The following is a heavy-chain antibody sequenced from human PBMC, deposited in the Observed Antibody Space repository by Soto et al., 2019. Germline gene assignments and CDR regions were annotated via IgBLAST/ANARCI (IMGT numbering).Heavy chain of an antibody. Sequence: QLQLQESGPGLVQPSETLSLICTVSGGSISSSSYYWGWIRQPPGKGLEWIGSIYYSGSTYYNPSLRSRVTVSGDTSTNQFALKLGYVTAADTAVYYCSRHEGKSESLIGYWGQATLGTVSS. V-gene: IGHV4-39*01. D-gene: IGHD2-8*01. CDR2: IYYSGST. CDR1: GGSISSSSYY. CDR3: SRHEGKSESLIGY. J-gene: IGHJ4*02.